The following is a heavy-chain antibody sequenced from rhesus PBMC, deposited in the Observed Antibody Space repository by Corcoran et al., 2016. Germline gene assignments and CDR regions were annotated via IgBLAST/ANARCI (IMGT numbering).Heavy chain of an antibody. Sequence: EVQLVESGGGLAKPGGSLRLSCAASGFTFSSYWMNWVRQAPGKGLEWVSAFNSGGGSTYYSDTVKGRFTISRDNSKNPLSLQMNSLRAEDTAVYYCAKELRRRYSGYRIYYGLDSWGQGVVVTVSS. CDR2: FNSGGGST. V-gene: IGHV3S25*01. CDR3: AKELRRRYSGYRIYYGLDS. CDR1: GFTFSSYW. J-gene: IGHJ6*01. D-gene: IGHD5-24*01.